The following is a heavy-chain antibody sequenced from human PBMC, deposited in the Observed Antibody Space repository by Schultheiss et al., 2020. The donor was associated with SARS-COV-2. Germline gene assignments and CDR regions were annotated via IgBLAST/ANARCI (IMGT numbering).Heavy chain of an antibody. D-gene: IGHD2/OR15-2a*01. J-gene: IGHJ4*02. CDR2: ISSSGSTI. Sequence: GGSLRLSCAASGFTFSSYSMNWVRQAPGKGLEWVSYISSSGSTIYYADSVKGRFTISRDNAKNSLYLQMNSLRAEDTAVYYCARGHNMTYYFDYWGQGTLVTVSS. CDR3: ARGHNMTYYFDY. CDR1: GFTFSSYS. V-gene: IGHV3-48*04.